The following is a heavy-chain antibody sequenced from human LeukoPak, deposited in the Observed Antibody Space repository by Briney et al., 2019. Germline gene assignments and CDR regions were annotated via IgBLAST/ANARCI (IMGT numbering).Heavy chain of an antibody. Sequence: SETLSLTCTVSGGSISSYYWSWIRQPPGKGLEWIGYIYYSGSTNYNPSLKSRVTISVDTSKNQFSLKLSSVTAADTAVYYCARVGYDFWRGFDYWGQGTLVTVSS. J-gene: IGHJ4*02. D-gene: IGHD3-3*01. CDR3: ARVGYDFWRGFDY. CDR2: IYYSGST. CDR1: GGSISSYY. V-gene: IGHV4-59*01.